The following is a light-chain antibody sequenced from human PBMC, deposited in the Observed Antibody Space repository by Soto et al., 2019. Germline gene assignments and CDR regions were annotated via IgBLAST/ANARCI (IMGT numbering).Light chain of an antibody. Sequence: QSALTQPASVSGSPGQSITISCTGTSSDVGNYNFVSWYQHHPGKAPKFMIYEVSKRPSGVSDRFSGSKSGNTASLTISGLQAEDEAEYYCCSYAGSRTWVFGGGTKLTVL. V-gene: IGLV2-23*02. CDR3: CSYAGSRTWV. J-gene: IGLJ3*02. CDR2: EVS. CDR1: SSDVGNYNF.